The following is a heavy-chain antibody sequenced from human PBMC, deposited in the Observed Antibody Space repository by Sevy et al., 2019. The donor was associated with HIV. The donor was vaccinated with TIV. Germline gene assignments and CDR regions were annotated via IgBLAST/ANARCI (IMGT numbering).Heavy chain of an antibody. D-gene: IGHD2-8*01. J-gene: IGHJ4*02. Sequence: GGSMRVSCAASGFTFSKYSMSWVRQPPGKGLEWVSTLSFGCGELNYADSVKGRLTISRDNSKSSVYLQMNNQRPEDTAETYCEREGCTKPNDYWGQGTLVTVSS. CDR3: EREGCTKPNDY. CDR1: GFTFSKYS. V-gene: IGHV3-23*01. CDR2: LSFGCGEL.